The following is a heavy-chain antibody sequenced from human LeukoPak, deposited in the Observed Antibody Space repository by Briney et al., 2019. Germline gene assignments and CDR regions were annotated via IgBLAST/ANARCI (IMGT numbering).Heavy chain of an antibody. J-gene: IGHJ4*02. CDR1: GFTFGDYA. V-gene: IGHV3-49*04. Sequence: PGGSLRLSCTASGFTFGDYAMSWVRQAPGKGLEWAGLIRSKAYGGTTEYAASVKGRFTISRDDSKSIAYLQMNSLKTGDTAVYYCTRANYYDSSGEYYFDHWGQGTLVTVSS. D-gene: IGHD3-22*01. CDR2: IRSKAYGGTT. CDR3: TRANYYDSSGEYYFDH.